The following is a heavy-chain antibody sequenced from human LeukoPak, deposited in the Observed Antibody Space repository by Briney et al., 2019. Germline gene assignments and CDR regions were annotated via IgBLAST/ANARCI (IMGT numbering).Heavy chain of an antibody. J-gene: IGHJ4*02. CDR3: ARSPVSYDSSGSRTRPPRPMSLDFDY. CDR1: GGSISSGDYY. D-gene: IGHD3-22*01. V-gene: IGHV4-30-4*01. CDR2: IHSSGSS. Sequence: PSETLSLTCTVSGGSISSGDYYWNWIRQPPGKGLEWIGYIHSSGSSYYNPSLKSRVTISVDTPKNQFSLKLSSVTAADTAVYYCARSPVSYDSSGSRTRPPRPMSLDFDYWGQGTLVTVSS.